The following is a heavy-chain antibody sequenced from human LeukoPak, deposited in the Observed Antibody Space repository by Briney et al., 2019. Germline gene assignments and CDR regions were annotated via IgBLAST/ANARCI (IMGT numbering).Heavy chain of an antibody. V-gene: IGHV4-31*03. D-gene: IGHD4-17*01. J-gene: IGHJ5*02. CDR3: ARRQVTTRSNWFDP. CDR1: GGSISSGGYY. CDR2: IYYSGST. Sequence: PSETLSLTCTVSGGSISSGGYYWSWIRQHPGKGLEWIGYIYYSGSTYYNPSLKSRVTISVDTSKNQFSLKLSSVTAADTAVYYCARRQVTTRSNWFDPWGQGTLVTVSS.